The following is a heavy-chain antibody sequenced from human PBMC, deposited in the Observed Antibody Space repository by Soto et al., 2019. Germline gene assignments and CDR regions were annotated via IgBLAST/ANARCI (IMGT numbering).Heavy chain of an antibody. J-gene: IGHJ3*02. CDR1: GFTFSNYW. D-gene: IGHD2-21*02. CDR2: IKHDGSEK. V-gene: IGHV3-7*01. Sequence: GGSLRLSCAASGFTFSNYWMSWVRQAPGKGLEWVANIKHDGSEKDYVDSLKGRFTISRDNGKNSLFLQITGLRAEDTALYYCARARWGLLNNAFDMWGLGTMVTVSS. CDR3: ARARWGLLNNAFDM.